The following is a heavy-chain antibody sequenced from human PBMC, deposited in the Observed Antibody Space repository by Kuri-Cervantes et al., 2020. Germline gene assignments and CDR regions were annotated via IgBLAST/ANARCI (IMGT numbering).Heavy chain of an antibody. CDR2: ISGSGGSP. V-gene: IGHV3-23*01. Sequence: ETLSLTCAASGFTFSSYAMSWVRQAPGMGLEWVSAISGSGGSPYYADSVKGRFTISRDNSKNTLYLQMNSLRAEDTAVYYCAKREWLVSPRADSLYFDYWGQGTLVTVSS. D-gene: IGHD6-19*01. CDR3: AKREWLVSPRADSLYFDY. J-gene: IGHJ4*02. CDR1: GFTFSSYA.